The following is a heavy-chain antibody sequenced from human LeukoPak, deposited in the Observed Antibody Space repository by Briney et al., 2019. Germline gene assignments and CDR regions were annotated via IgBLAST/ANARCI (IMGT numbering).Heavy chain of an antibody. D-gene: IGHD5-18*01. J-gene: IGHJ4*02. CDR2: INHSGST. CDR1: GGSFSGYY. V-gene: IGHV4-34*01. Sequence: SETLSLTCAVYGGSFSGYYWSWIRQPPGKGLEWIGEINHSGSTNYNPSLKSRVTISVDTSKNQFSLKLSSVTAADTAVYYCARPRIRGYSYGYSNCFDYWGQGTLVTVSS. CDR3: ARPRIRGYSYGYSNCFDY.